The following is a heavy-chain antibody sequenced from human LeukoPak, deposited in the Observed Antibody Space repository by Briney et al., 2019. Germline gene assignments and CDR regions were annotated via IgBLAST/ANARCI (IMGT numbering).Heavy chain of an antibody. Sequence: GGSLRLSCAASGFTFNNAWMSWVRQAPGKGLEWVGRIKSKADGGTTDYAAPVKGRFTISRDDSKNTLYLQMNSLKTEDTAVYYCITFTMIVVVITDWGQGTLVTVFS. CDR3: ITFTMIVVVITD. V-gene: IGHV3-15*01. CDR2: IKSKADGGTT. D-gene: IGHD3-22*01. CDR1: GFTFNNAW. J-gene: IGHJ4*02.